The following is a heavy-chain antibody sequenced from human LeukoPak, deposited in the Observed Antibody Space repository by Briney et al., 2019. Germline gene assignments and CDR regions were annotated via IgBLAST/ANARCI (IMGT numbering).Heavy chain of an antibody. D-gene: IGHD3-22*01. J-gene: IGHJ5*02. V-gene: IGHV1-18*01. Sequence: ASVKVSCKASGYTFTSYGISWVRQAPGQGLEWMGWISAYNGNTNYAQMFQGRVIMTTDTSTNTAYMELRSLRADDTAMYYCARDPSYDSSGYPNWFDPWGQGTLVTVSS. CDR2: ISAYNGNT. CDR1: GYTFTSYG. CDR3: ARDPSYDSSGYPNWFDP.